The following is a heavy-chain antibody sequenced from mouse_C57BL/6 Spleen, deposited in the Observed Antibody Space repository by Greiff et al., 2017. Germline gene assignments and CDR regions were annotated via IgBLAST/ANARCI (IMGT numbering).Heavy chain of an antibody. V-gene: IGHV10-1*01. CDR2: IRSKSNNYAT. J-gene: IGHJ1*03. Sequence: EVKLVESGGGLVQPKGSLKLSCAASGFSFNTYAMNWVRQAPGKGLEWVARIRSKSNNYATYYADSVKDRFTISRDDSESMLYLQMNNLKTEDTAVYYCVRTYYYGSSYGYFDVWGTGTTVTVSS. CDR3: VRTYYYGSSYGYFDV. D-gene: IGHD1-1*01. CDR1: GFSFNTYA.